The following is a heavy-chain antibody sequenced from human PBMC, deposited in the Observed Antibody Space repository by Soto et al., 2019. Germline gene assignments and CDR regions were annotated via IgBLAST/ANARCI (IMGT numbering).Heavy chain of an antibody. J-gene: IGHJ4*02. CDR1: GFTFSGSA. CDR3: AVYSIAAAGTGFDY. V-gene: IGHV3-73*01. Sequence: GGSLRLSCAASGFTFSGSAMHWVRQASGKGLEWVGRIRSKANSYATAYAASVKGRFTISRDDSKNTAYLQMNSLKTEDTAVYYCAVYSIAAAGTGFDYWGQGTLVTVSS. CDR2: IRSKANSYAT. D-gene: IGHD6-13*01.